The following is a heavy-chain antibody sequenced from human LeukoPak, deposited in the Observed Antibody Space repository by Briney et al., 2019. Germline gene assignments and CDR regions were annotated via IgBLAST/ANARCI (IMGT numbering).Heavy chain of an antibody. CDR2: INSDGSST. Sequence: GGSLRLSCAASGFAFSTYWMHWVRQAPGKGLVWVSRINSDGSSTSYADSVKGRFTISRDNAKNTLYLQMNRLRAEDTAVYYCARDYGSGRRYFDYWGQGTLVTVSS. V-gene: IGHV3-74*01. CDR3: ARDYGSGRRYFDY. J-gene: IGHJ4*02. CDR1: GFAFSTYW. D-gene: IGHD3-10*01.